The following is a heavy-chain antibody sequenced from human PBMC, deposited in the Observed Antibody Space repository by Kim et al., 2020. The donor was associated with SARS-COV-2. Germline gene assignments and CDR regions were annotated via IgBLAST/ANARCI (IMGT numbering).Heavy chain of an antibody. CDR3: AHRHPLTGSFDY. J-gene: IGHJ4*02. D-gene: IGHD7-27*01. V-gene: IGHV2-5*01. Sequence: RYSPALKSRLTITKDPSKNQVVLTMPNMDPVDTATYYCAHRHPLTGSFDYWGQGTLVTVSS.